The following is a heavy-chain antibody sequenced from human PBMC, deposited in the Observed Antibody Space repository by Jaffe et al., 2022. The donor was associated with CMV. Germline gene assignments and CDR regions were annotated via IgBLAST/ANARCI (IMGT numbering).Heavy chain of an antibody. V-gene: IGHV3-9*01. D-gene: IGHD4-17*01. CDR2: ISWNSGSI. CDR1: GFTFDDYA. J-gene: IGHJ4*02. CDR3: AKDRDLTVTTLLDY. Sequence: EVQLVESGGGLVQPGRSLRLSCAASGFTFDDYAMHWVRQAPGKGLEWVSGISWNSGSIGYADSVKGRFTISRDNAKNSLYLQMNSLRAEDTALYYCAKDRDLTVTTLLDYWGQGTLVTVSS.